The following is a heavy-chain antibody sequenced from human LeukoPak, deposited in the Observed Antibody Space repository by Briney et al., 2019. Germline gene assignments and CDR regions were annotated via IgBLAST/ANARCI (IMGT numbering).Heavy chain of an antibody. CDR3: ARRGLELGAFDI. J-gene: IGHJ3*02. CDR1: GGSISSYY. D-gene: IGHD1-7*01. Sequence: SETLSLTCTVSGGSISSYYWNWIRQPPGRGLEWIGYIYYSGSTNYNPSLKSRVTISVDTSKNQFSLKLSSVTAADTAVYYCARRGLELGAFDIWGQGTMVTVSS. V-gene: IGHV4-59*01. CDR2: IYYSGST.